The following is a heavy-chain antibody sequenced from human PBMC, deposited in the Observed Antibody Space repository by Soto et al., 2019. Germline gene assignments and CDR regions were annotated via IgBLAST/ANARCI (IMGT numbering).Heavy chain of an antibody. CDR1: GFTFKSYA. CDR2: ITGSGDST. V-gene: IGHV3-23*01. J-gene: IGHJ4*02. D-gene: IGHD4-4*01. Sequence: HPGGSLRLSCAASGFTFKSYAVSWVRQAPGKGLEWVSVITGSGDSTYYADSVKGRFTISRDNSKNTLYLQMNSLRAEGTAVYYCAKYLRHDYNLAFFAHCGQGSLVTVSS. CDR3: AKYLRHDYNLAFFAH.